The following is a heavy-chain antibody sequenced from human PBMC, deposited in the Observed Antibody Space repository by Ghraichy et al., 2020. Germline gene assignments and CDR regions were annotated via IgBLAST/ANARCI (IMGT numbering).Heavy chain of an antibody. V-gene: IGHV4-59*01. CDR1: GDSITGYY. J-gene: IGHJ4*02. D-gene: IGHD3-3*01. Sequence: ESLNISCTVSGDSITGYYWSWIRQPPGKGLEWIGYIHYSGSTNYNPSLKSRVTISVDTSKNQFSLKRTSVTAADTAVYYCARGERLGLDYWGQGPLVTVSS. CDR2: IHYSGST. CDR3: ARGERLGLDY.